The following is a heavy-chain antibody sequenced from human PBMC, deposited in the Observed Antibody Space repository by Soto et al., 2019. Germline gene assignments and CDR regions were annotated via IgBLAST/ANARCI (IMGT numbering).Heavy chain of an antibody. Sequence: GGSLRLSCAASGFTFISYAMSWVRQAPGKGLEWVSTISGSDGSTFYADSVKGRFTISRDSYKSTLSLQMNSLRAEDTALYYCAKHLRIAARSFDYWGRGAQVHVLL. D-gene: IGHD6-6*01. CDR1: GFTFISYA. V-gene: IGHV3-23*01. CDR2: ISGSDGST. J-gene: IGHJ4*02. CDR3: AKHLRIAARSFDY.